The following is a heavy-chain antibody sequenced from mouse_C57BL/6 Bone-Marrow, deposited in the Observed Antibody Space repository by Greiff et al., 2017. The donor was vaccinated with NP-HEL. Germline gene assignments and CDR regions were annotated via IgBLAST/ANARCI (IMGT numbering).Heavy chain of an antibody. D-gene: IGHD2-3*01. J-gene: IGHJ3*01. V-gene: IGHV14-4*01. CDR3: TRYDGYYWFAY. CDR1: GFNIKDDY. CDR2: IDPENGDT. Sequence: LVESGAELVRPGASVKLSCTASGFNIKDDYMHWVKQRPEQGLEWIGWIDPENGDTEYASKFQGKATITADTSSNTAYLQLSSLTSEDTAVYYCTRYDGYYWFAYWGQGTLVTVSA.